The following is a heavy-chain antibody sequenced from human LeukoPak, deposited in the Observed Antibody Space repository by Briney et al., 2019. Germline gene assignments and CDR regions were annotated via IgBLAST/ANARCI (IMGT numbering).Heavy chain of an antibody. D-gene: IGHD1-7*01. CDR3: ARDTITGSTLRVY. CDR1: GFTFSSYT. Sequence: GGSLRLSCAASGFTFSSYTMTWVGQPQGKGLKWASSISGGSSYIYYADSVKGRFTISRDNAKNSLYLQMNSLGAGDTAVYYCARDTITGSTLRVYWGQGTLVTVSS. V-gene: IGHV3-21*01. CDR2: ISGGSSYI. J-gene: IGHJ4*02.